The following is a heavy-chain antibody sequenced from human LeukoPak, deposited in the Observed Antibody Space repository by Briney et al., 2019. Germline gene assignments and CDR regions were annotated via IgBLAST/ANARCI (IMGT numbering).Heavy chain of an antibody. CDR1: GGSISSGDYY. V-gene: IGHV4-30-4*01. CDR3: ARRLAAAGTEGPWFDP. Sequence: SQTLSLTCTVSGGSISSGDYYWSWIRQPPGKGLEWIGYIYYSGSTYYNPSLKSRVTISVDTSKNQFSLKLSSVTAADTAVYYCARRLAAAGTEGPWFDPWGQGTLVTVSS. J-gene: IGHJ5*02. D-gene: IGHD6-13*01. CDR2: IYYSGST.